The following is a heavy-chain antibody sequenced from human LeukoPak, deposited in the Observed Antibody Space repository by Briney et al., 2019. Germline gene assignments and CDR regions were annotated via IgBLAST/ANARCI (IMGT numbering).Heavy chain of an antibody. Sequence: QAGGSLRLSCAASGFTFSSYGMHWVRQAPGKGLEWVAVISYDGSNKYYADSVKGRFTISRDNSKNTLYLQMNSLRAEDTALYYCATFGYCSGGNCFSDYWGQGTLVTVSS. CDR3: ATFGYCSGGNCFSDY. CDR1: GFTFSSYG. D-gene: IGHD2-15*01. CDR2: ISYDGSNK. V-gene: IGHV3-30*03. J-gene: IGHJ4*02.